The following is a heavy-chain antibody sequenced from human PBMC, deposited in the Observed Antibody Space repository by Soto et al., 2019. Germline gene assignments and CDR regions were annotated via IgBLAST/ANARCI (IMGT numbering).Heavy chain of an antibody. CDR1: GYTFINYG. Sequence: ASVKVSCKASGYTFINYGISWVRQAPGQGLEWMGWINAGNGNTKYSQKFQGRVTITRDTSASTAYMELSSLRSEDTAVYYCARAHVDTAMVNWFDPWGQGTLVTVS. CDR2: INAGNGNT. J-gene: IGHJ5*02. V-gene: IGHV1-3*01. CDR3: ARAHVDTAMVNWFDP. D-gene: IGHD5-18*01.